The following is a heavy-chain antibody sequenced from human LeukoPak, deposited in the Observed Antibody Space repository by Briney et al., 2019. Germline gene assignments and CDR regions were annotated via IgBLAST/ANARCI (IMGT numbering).Heavy chain of an antibody. J-gene: IGHJ4*02. CDR3: AADRLYGDGYNLLDY. CDR2: IVVGSGNT. D-gene: IGHD5-24*01. CDR1: GFTFTSSA. Sequence: ASVKVSCKASGFTFTSSAVRWVRQARGQRLEWIGWIVVGSGNTNYAQKFQERVTITRDMSTSTAYMELSSLRSEDTAVYYCAADRLYGDGYNLLDYWSQGTLVTVSS. V-gene: IGHV1-58*01.